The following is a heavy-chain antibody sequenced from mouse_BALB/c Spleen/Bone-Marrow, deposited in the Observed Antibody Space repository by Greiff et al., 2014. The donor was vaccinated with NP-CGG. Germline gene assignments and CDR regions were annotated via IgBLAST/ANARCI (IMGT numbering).Heavy chain of an antibody. CDR2: INPSSGGT. J-gene: IGHJ3*01. V-gene: IGHV1S81*02. CDR3: TRSGPGFAY. Sequence: QVQLKESGAELVKPGASVKLSCKASGYTFTSYFVYWVKQRPGQGLEWIGEINPSSGGTDFNERFKSKATLTVDKSSSTAYMQLSSLTSEDSAVYYCTRSGPGFAYWGQGTLVTVSA. CDR1: GYTFTSYF.